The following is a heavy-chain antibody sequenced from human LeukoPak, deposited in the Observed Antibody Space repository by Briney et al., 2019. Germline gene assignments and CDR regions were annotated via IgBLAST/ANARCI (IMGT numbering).Heavy chain of an antibody. D-gene: IGHD3-22*01. CDR1: GGSISSYY. CDR3: ARDSSGYYRGWFDP. V-gene: IGHV4-59*01. Sequence: SETLSLTCTVSGGSISSYYWSWIRQPPGKGLEWIGYIYYSGSTNYNPSLKSRVTISVDTSKNQFSLKLSSVTAVDTAVYYCARDSSGYYRGWFDPWGQGTLVTVSS. J-gene: IGHJ5*02. CDR2: IYYSGST.